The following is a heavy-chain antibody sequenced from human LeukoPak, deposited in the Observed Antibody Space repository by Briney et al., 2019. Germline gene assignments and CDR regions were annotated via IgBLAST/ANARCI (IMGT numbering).Heavy chain of an antibody. CDR1: GFTFSIYT. CDR2: ISSSNSFI. D-gene: IGHD5-12*01. Sequence: GGSLRLSCAASGFTFSIYTMNWVRQAPGKGLEWASSISSSNSFIYYADSVKGRFTISRDNAKNSLYLQMNSLRAEDTAVYYCARGGGYDPFDYWGQGTLVTVSS. CDR3: ARGGGYDPFDY. J-gene: IGHJ4*02. V-gene: IGHV3-21*01.